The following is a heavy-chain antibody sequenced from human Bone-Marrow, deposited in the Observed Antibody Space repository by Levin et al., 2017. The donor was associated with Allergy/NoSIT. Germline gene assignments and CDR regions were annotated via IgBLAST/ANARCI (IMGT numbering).Heavy chain of an antibody. D-gene: IGHD3-10*01. J-gene: IGHJ6*02. CDR1: GGSISSGHYY. V-gene: IGHV4-31*03. CDR3: ARDITSVRGITYYYGMDV. Sequence: SQTLSLTCTVSGGSISSGHYYWGWIRQHPGKGLEWIGYVHYSGSTYYNPSIKRRVSISVDTSKNQFSLRLSSVTAADTAVYFCARDITSVRGITYYYGMDVWGQGTTVIVSS. CDR2: VHYSGST.